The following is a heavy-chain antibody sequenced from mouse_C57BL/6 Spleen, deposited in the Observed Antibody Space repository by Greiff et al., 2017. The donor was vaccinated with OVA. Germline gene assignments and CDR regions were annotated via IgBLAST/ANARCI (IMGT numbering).Heavy chain of an antibody. Sequence: QVQLQQPGAELVKPGASVKMSCKASGYTFTSYWITWVKQRPGQGLEWIGDIYPGSGSTNYNEKFKSKTTLTVDTSSSTAYMQLSSLTSEDSAVYYCARGDYDYFWYFDVWGTGTTVTVSS. CDR2: IYPGSGST. D-gene: IGHD2-4*01. J-gene: IGHJ1*03. CDR1: GYTFTSYW. V-gene: IGHV1-55*01. CDR3: ARGDYDYFWYFDV.